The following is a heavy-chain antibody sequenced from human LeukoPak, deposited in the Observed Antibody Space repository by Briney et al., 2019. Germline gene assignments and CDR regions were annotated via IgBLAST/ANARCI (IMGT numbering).Heavy chain of an antibody. D-gene: IGHD5-18*01. V-gene: IGHV4-39*01. J-gene: IGHJ5*02. CDR3: ARQGGYSYGYWFDP. CDR2: IYYSGST. CDR1: GGSISSSSYY. Sequence: PSETLSLTCTVSGGSISSSSYYWGWIRQPPGKGLEWSGSIYYSGSTYYNPSLKSRVTISVDTSKNQFSLKLSSVTAADTAVYYCARQGGYSYGYWFDPWGQGTLVTVSS.